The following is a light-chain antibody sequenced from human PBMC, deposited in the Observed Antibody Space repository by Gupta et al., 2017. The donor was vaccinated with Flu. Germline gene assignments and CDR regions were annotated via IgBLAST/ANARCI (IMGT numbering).Light chain of an antibody. CDR3: YSYTGNYIWV. CDR1: ANDVGKYNY. V-gene: IGLV2-11*01. Sequence: QSALTQPRSVSGSLGQSITISCTGTANDVGKYNYVSWFQQHPGRAPRLLMSDINERPSGVPDRFYGSKSGNTAYLTISGLQADDEADYFCYSYTGNYIWVFGGGTKLTVL. CDR2: DIN. J-gene: IGLJ3*02.